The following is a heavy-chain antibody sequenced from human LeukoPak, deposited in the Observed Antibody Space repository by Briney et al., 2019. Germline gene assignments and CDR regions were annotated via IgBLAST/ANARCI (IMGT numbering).Heavy chain of an antibody. CDR3: ARHPPVAGDWFDP. D-gene: IGHD6-13*01. Sequence: SETLSLTCTVSGGSISNFYWSWIRQPPGKGLEWIGYIYYRGNTKYNLSLKSRVTISLDTSRNQFSLKLNPVTAADTAVYYCARHPPVAGDWFDPWGQGTLVTVSS. CDR1: GGSISNFY. CDR2: IYYRGNT. J-gene: IGHJ5*02. V-gene: IGHV4-59*08.